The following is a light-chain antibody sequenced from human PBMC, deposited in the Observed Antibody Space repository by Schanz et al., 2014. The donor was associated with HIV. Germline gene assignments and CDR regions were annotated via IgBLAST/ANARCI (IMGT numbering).Light chain of an antibody. CDR2: GAS. V-gene: IGKV3-20*01. CDR1: QSVTRNF. CDR3: QQYGNSPRT. Sequence: ETVLTQSPGSLSLSPGERVTLSCRASQSVTRNFLAWYQHKPGQAPRLLISGASSRAAGIPDRFSGSGSGTDFTLTISRLEPEDFAVYYCQQYGNSPRTFGQGTKVEI. J-gene: IGKJ1*01.